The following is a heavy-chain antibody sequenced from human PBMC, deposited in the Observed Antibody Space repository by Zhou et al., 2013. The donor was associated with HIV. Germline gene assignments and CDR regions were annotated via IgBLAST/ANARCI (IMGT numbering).Heavy chain of an antibody. D-gene: IGHD5-12*01. CDR3: ARVDEVATVLCDY. CDR1: GYTFSDYY. CDR2: INPDSGAT. V-gene: IGHV1-2*02. J-gene: IGHJ4*02. Sequence: QVQLVQSGAEVMKPGASMKVSCKASGYTFSDYYIHWVRQAPGQGLEWMGWINPDSGATNSAQKFQGRVTMTRDTSISTAYMELSRLTSDDTAVYYCARVDEVATVLCDYWGQGTLVTVSS.